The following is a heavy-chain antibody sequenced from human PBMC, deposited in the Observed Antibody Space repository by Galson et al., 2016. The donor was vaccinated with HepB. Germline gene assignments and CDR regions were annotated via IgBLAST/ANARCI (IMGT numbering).Heavy chain of an antibody. D-gene: IGHD5-12*01. V-gene: IGHV3-7*04. CDR2: XXLDXXXK. J-gene: IGHJ4*02. CDR3: ARDRGYDTFDY. Sequence: SLRLSCAASGFTFSTXXMTXXXQTXXXGLXXVAXXXLDXXXKXXVDSGXGRFTISRDNAKNSLXLQMNSLRAEDTAVXYCARDRGYDTFDYWGQXTLGTVSS. CDR1: GFTFSTXX.